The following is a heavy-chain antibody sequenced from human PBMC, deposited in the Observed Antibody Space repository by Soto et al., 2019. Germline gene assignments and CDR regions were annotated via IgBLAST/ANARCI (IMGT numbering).Heavy chain of an antibody. D-gene: IGHD1-26*01. CDR1: GGSISSSSYY. J-gene: IGHJ4*02. CDR2: IYYSGST. CDR3: ARVTDGPYSGVGVYYFDY. V-gene: IGHV4-39*01. Sequence: PSETLSLTCTVSGGSISSSSYYWGWIRQPPGKGLEWIGSIYYSGSTYYNPSLKSRVTISVDTSKNQFSLKLRSVTAADTAVYYCARVTDGPYSGVGVYYFDYWGQGTLVTVSS.